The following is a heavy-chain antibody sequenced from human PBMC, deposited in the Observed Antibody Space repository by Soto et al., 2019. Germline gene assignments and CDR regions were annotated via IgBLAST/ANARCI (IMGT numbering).Heavy chain of an antibody. CDR1: GYTFTSYA. CDR3: ARAEPSSSLLYYFHY. V-gene: IGHV1-3*01. CDR2: INAGNGNT. D-gene: IGHD6-6*01. Sequence: QVQLVQSGAEVKKPGASVKVSCKASGYTFTSYAMHWVRQAPGQRLEWMGWINAGNGNTKYSQKFQGRVTITRDTSASTAYMELSRLRSDDTAVYYCARAEPSSSLLYYFHYWGQGTLVTVSS. J-gene: IGHJ4*02.